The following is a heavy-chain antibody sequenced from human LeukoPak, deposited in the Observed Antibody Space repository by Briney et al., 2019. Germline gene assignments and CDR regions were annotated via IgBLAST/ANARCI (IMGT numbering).Heavy chain of an antibody. CDR3: ASTACPPQWYSSSWYCKAFDI. Sequence: KSSETLSLTCAVYGGSFSGYYWSWIRQPPGKGLEWIGEINHSGSTNYNPSLKSRVTISVDTSKNQFSLKLSSVTAADTAVYYCASTACPPQWYSSSWYCKAFDIWGQGTMVTVSS. CDR1: GGSFSGYY. V-gene: IGHV4-34*01. J-gene: IGHJ3*02. D-gene: IGHD6-13*01. CDR2: INHSGST.